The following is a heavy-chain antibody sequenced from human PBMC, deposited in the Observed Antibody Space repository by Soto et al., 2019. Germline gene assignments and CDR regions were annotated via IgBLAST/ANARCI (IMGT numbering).Heavy chain of an antibody. J-gene: IGHJ2*01. CDR3: ATMKRVTWFWDSDV. V-gene: IGHV4-31*04. Sequence: QVRLQESGPGLVKPSQTLSLTCSVSGGSLNTGTYYWTWLRQLPGKGLEWIGYIFHTGNTYYNPSLKSRLSKSLDTSENNFSLNLPSATAADTAVYYCATMKRVTWFWDSDVWGPGTLVTVS. D-gene: IGHD3-10*01. CDR2: IFHTGNT. CDR1: GGSLNTGTYY.